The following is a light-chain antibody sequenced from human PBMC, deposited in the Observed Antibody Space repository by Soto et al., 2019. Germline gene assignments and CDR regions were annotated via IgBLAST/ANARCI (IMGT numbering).Light chain of an antibody. CDR3: QQLNSYPTT. CDR1: LGISSY. V-gene: IGKV1-9*01. J-gene: IGKJ5*01. CDR2: AAS. Sequence: DMQVTQSPSFLPASIGDRVTITCRASLGISSYLAWYQQKPGKAPKLLIYAASTLQSGVASRFSGSGSGTEFTLTISSRQPEDFATYYCQQLNSYPTTFGQGTRLEIK.